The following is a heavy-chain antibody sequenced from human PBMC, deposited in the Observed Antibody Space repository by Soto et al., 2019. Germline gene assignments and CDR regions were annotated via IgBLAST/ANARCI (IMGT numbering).Heavy chain of an antibody. Sequence: GASVKVSCKASGYTFTNYDINWVRQATGQGLEWMGWMNPNSGNTGYAQRLQGRVTMTRNTSISTAYMELSSLRSEDTAVYYCARVPIVVVRGARGGYWLDPWGQGTLVTVSS. CDR2: MNPNSGNT. D-gene: IGHD2-2*01. CDR1: GYTFTNYD. J-gene: IGHJ5*02. V-gene: IGHV1-8*01. CDR3: ARVPIVVVRGARGGYWLDP.